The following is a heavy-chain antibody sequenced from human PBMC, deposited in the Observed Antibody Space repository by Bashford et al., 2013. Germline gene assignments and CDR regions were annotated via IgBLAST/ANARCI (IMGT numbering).Heavy chain of an antibody. D-gene: IGHD1-7*01. CDR2: IWYDGSNK. CDR3: ARDYRTGTTYFDY. Sequence: GGSLRLSCAASGFTFSSYGMHWVRQAPGKGLEWVAVIWYDGSNKYYADSVKGRFTISRDNSKNTLYLQMNSLRAEDTAVYYCARDYRTGTTYFDYWGQGTLVTVSS. V-gene: IGHV3-33*08. CDR1: GFTFSSYG. J-gene: IGHJ4*02.